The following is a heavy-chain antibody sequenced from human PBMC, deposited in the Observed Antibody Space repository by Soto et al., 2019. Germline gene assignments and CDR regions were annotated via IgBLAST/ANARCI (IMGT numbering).Heavy chain of an antibody. Sequence: SETLSLTCTVSGGSISSHYWSWIRQPPGKGLEWIGYIYYSGSTNYNPSLKSRVTISVDTSKNQFSLKLSSVTTADTAVYYCASSLGYSYGYDYWGQGTLVTVSS. J-gene: IGHJ4*02. CDR2: IYYSGST. V-gene: IGHV4-59*11. CDR1: GGSISSHY. D-gene: IGHD5-18*01. CDR3: ASSLGYSYGYDY.